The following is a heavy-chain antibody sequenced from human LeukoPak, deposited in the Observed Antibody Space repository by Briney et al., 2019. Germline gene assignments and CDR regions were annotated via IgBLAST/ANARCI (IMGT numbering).Heavy chain of an antibody. J-gene: IGHJ4*02. V-gene: IGHV4-59*01. CDR1: GGSISSYY. D-gene: IGHD6-13*01. CDR2: IYSSGTT. Sequence: SETLPLTCTVSGGSISSYYWSWIRQPPGKGLEWIGYIYSSGTTNYNPSLKSRVTISLDTSKNQFSLKLSSVTAADTAVYYCARSNMYSSSWYDYFDYWGQGTLVTVSS. CDR3: ARSNMYSSSWYDYFDY.